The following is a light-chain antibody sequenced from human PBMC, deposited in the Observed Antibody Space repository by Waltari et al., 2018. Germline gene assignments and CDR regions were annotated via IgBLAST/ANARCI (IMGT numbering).Light chain of an antibody. CDR1: SRDVGCFNY. CDR3: SSYTSSSLYV. J-gene: IGLJ1*01. Sequence: QSALTQPASVSGSPALSITISCTGTSRDVGCFNYVSWYQQLPGKAPKLLIYDVSNRPSGVSKRLHGPKSGKTGSLLISGLQAEEEADYYCSSYTSSSLYVFGRGTKVTVL. CDR2: DVS. V-gene: IGLV2-14*03.